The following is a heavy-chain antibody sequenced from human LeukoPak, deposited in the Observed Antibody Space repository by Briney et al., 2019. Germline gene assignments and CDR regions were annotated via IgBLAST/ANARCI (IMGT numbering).Heavy chain of an antibody. V-gene: IGHV3-21*04. CDR1: GFTFSSYS. Sequence: KPGRSLRLSCAAYGFTFSSYSMNWVRQAPGKGLEWVSFISTSSSYIYYADSVKGRFTISRDNAKNSLYLQMNSLRAEDTALYYCARGWFGEDYYMDVWGKGTTVTVSS. D-gene: IGHD3-10*01. CDR3: ARGWFGEDYYMDV. CDR2: ISTSSSYI. J-gene: IGHJ6*03.